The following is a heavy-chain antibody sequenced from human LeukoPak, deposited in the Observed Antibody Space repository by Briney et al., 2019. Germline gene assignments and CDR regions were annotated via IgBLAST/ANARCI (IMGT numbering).Heavy chain of an antibody. J-gene: IGHJ5*02. CDR2: INHSGST. D-gene: IGHD2-15*01. V-gene: IGHV4-34*01. CDR3: ARGGRAAWFDP. Sequence: PSETLSLTCAVYGGSFSGYYWSWIRQPPGKGLEWIGEINHSGSTNYNPSLKSRVTISVDTSKNQFSLKLSSVTAADTAVYYCARGGRAAWFDPWGQGTLVTVSS. CDR1: GGSFSGYY.